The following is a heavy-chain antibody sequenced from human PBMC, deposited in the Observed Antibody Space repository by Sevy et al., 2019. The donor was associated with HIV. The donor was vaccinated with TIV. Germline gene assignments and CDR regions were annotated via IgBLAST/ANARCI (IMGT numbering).Heavy chain of an antibody. CDR2: ISSGSSYL. D-gene: IGHD3-22*01. J-gene: IGHJ4*02. CDR3: ARSTDYYDNSGYDS. CDR1: GFTFSYYT. V-gene: IGHV3-21*03. Sequence: GGSLRLSCAASGFTFSYYTMNWVRQAPGKGLEWVSSISSGSSYLFYADSMKGRFTVSRDNAKNSLFLQMNSLRDEDTALYYCARSTDYYDNSGYDSWGRGTLVTVSS.